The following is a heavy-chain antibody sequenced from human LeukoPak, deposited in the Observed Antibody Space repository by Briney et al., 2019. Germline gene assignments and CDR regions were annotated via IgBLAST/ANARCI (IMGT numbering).Heavy chain of an antibody. CDR1: GYTFTNYD. CDR3: ATGRNHNWDLDY. J-gene: IGHJ4*02. CDR2: ISVYNGNT. D-gene: IGHD1-1*01. V-gene: IGHV1-18*01. Sequence: ASVKVSCKTSGYTFTNYDITWVRQAPGQGLEWMGWISVYNGNTNYAQKLQGRVTMTEDTSTDTAYMELSSLRSEDTAVYYCATGRNHNWDLDYWGQGTLVTVSS.